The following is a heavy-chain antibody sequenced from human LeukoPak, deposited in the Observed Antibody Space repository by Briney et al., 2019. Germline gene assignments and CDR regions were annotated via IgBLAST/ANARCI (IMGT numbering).Heavy chain of an antibody. D-gene: IGHD5-18*01. CDR1: GFSFSSDA. CDR2: ISASGSGT. Sequence: GGSLRLSCEASGFSFSSDAMTWVRQAPGKGLEWVSAISASGSGTYYADSVKGRFTISRDNSKNTLYLQMKSLRAEDTARYYCAKEGYRYWFFDLWGGGTRVAVSS. J-gene: IGHJ2*01. V-gene: IGHV3-23*01. CDR3: AKEGYRYWFFDL.